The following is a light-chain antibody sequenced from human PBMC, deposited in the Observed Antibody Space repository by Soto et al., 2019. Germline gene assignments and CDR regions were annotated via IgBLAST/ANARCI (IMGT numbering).Light chain of an antibody. J-gene: IGKJ2*01. V-gene: IGKV1-5*03. CDR3: QQYNSYPLMYT. CDR1: QSISSW. Sequence: DIQMTQSPSTLSASVGDRVTITCRASQSISSWLAWYQQKPGKAPKLLIYKASSLEGGVPSRFSGSGSGTEFTLTISSLQPDDFATYYCQQYNSYPLMYTFGQGTKLEIK. CDR2: KAS.